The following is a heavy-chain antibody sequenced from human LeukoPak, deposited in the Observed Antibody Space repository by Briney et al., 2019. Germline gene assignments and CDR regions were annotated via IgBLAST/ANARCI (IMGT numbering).Heavy chain of an antibody. CDR1: GFTFSSYW. D-gene: IGHD4-23*01. CDR3: ARRGYGGNSDHLDY. J-gene: IGHJ4*02. Sequence: GGSLRLSCGASGFTFSSYWMIWVRQAPGKGLEWVANIKQDGSEKYYVDSVKDRFTISRDNAKNSLYLQMNSLRAEDTAVYYCARRGYGGNSDHLDYWGQGTLVTVSS. V-gene: IGHV3-7*01. CDR2: IKQDGSEK.